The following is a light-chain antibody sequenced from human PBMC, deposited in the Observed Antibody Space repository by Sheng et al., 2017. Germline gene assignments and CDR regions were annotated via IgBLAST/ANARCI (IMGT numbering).Light chain of an antibody. CDR3: QQSYNSLEVT. CDR2: AAS. J-gene: IGKJ4*01. V-gene: IGKV1-12*01. Sequence: DIQMTQSPSSVSASIGDRVTISCRASQGISSWLAWYQQKPGKPPRLLIYAASRLQSGVPSRFSGSGSGTHFTLTVSSLQPEDFGMYYCQQSYNSLEVTFGGGTKVEIK. CDR1: QGISSW.